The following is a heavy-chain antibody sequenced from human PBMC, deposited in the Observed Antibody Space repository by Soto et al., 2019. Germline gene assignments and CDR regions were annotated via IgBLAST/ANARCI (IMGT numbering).Heavy chain of an antibody. D-gene: IGHD3-3*01. J-gene: IGHJ4*02. CDR3: ACNYYDFWSGYYSVGYFDY. Sequence: GGSLRLSCAASGFTFSSYGMHWVRQAPGKGLEWVSSISSSSSYIYYADSVKGRFTISRDNAKNSLYLQMNSLRAEDTAVYYCACNYYDFWSGYYSVGYFDYWAQGTPVTVSS. V-gene: IGHV3-21*01. CDR2: ISSSSSYI. CDR1: GFTFSSYG.